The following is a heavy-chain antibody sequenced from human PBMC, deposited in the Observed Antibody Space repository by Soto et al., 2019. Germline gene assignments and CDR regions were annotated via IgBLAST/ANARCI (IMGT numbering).Heavy chain of an antibody. D-gene: IGHD3-10*01. Sequence: SETLSLTCAVSSGSISSSNWWSWVRQPPGKGLEWIGEIYHSGSTNYNPSLKSRVTISVDKSKNQFSLKLSSVTAADTAVYYCARSGVRGSGSYFPFDYWGQGTLVTVSS. CDR1: SGSISSSNW. V-gene: IGHV4-4*02. CDR2: IYHSGST. CDR3: ARSGVRGSGSYFPFDY. J-gene: IGHJ4*02.